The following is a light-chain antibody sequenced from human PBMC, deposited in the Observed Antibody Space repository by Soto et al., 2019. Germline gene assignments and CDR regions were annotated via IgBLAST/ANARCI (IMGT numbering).Light chain of an antibody. V-gene: IGKV3-15*01. Sequence: EIVMTQSPATLSVSPGERATLSCRANQSISSNLAWYQQKPGQAPRLLIYGAATRATGIPARFSGSGSGTDFTLTISGLQSEDFAVYYCQMYNNWLATVGGGTKVDIK. J-gene: IGKJ4*01. CDR1: QSISSN. CDR3: QMYNNWLAT. CDR2: GAA.